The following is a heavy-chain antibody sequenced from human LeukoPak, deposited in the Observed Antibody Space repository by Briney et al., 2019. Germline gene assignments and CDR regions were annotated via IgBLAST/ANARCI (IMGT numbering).Heavy chain of an antibody. J-gene: IGHJ5*02. Sequence: GGSLRLSCAASGFTFSSYGMPWVRQAPGKGLEWVAFIRYDGSNKYYVDSVKGRFTISRDNSKNTLYLQMNSPRAEDTAVYYCAKGLLRFLEWSFDPWGQGTLVTVSS. V-gene: IGHV3-30*02. D-gene: IGHD3-3*01. CDR3: AKGLLRFLEWSFDP. CDR1: GFTFSSYG. CDR2: IRYDGSNK.